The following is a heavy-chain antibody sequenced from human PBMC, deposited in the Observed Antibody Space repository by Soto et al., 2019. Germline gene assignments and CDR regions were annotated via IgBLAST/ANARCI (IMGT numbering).Heavy chain of an antibody. CDR3: AVEMATMGDYYYGMDV. CDR1: GYTFTRSG. V-gene: IGHV1-58*02. Sequence: SVKVSCKASGYTFTRSGISWVRQARGQRLEWIGWIVVGSGNTNYAQKFQERVTITRDMSTSTAYMELSSLRSEDTAVYYCAVEMATMGDYYYGMDVWGQGTTVTVSS. CDR2: IVVGSGNT. D-gene: IGHD5-12*01. J-gene: IGHJ6*02.